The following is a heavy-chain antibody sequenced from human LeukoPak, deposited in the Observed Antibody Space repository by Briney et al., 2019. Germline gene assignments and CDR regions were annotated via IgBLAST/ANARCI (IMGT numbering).Heavy chain of an antibody. V-gene: IGHV3-23*01. J-gene: IGHJ4*02. D-gene: IGHD3-22*01. CDR3: AKDCNYGSSGYLG. CDR1: GFTFSSYA. CDR2: ISGSGGST. Sequence: GGSLGLFCAASGFTFSSYALRWVRQASGKGLEWVSAISGSGGSTYYADSVKGRFTIPRDNSKNTLYLQMNSLRDEDTAVYYFAKDCNYGSSGYLGWGQGTLVTVSS.